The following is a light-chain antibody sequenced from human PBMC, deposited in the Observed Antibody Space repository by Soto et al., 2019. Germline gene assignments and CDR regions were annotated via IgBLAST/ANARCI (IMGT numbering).Light chain of an antibody. J-gene: IGLJ3*02. CDR2: RDS. V-gene: IGLV3-9*01. CDR3: QVWDSSTARV. CDR1: NIGSKN. Sequence: SYELTRPLSVSVALGQTARITCGGNNIGSKNVHWYQQKPGQAPVLVIYRDSNRPSGIPERFSGSNSGNTATLTISRAQAGDEADYYCQVWDSSTARVFGEGTTLTVL.